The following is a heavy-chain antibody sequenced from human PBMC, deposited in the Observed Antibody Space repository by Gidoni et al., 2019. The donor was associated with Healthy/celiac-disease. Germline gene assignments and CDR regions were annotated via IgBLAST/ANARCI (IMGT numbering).Heavy chain of an antibody. J-gene: IGHJ5*02. CDR2: INPNSGGT. D-gene: IGHD2-15*01. CDR1: GYTFTGYY. V-gene: IGHV1-2*02. CDR3: ARGSAAGTPTNLYCSGGSCYSGDGWFDP. Sequence: QVQLVQSGAEVKKPGASVKVSCKASGYTFTGYYMHWVRQAPGQGLEWMGWINPNSGGTNYAQKFQGRVTMTRDTSISTAYMELSRLRSDDTAVYYCARGSAAGTPTNLYCSGGSCYSGDGWFDPWGQGTLVTVSS.